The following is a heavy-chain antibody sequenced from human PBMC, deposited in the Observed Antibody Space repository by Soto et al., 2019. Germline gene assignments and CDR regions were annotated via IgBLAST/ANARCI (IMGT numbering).Heavy chain of an antibody. CDR2: IYYSGST. Sequence: PPGNGLEWTGSIYYSGSTYYNPSLKSRVTISVDTSTNQFSLKLSFVTAADTAVYYCARHVFFFFQAEDGIRDVRSVSAFLLNRSSDL. D-gene: IGHD3-10*02. J-gene: IGHJ2*01. V-gene: IGHV4-39*01. CDR3: ARHVFFFFQAEDGIRDVRSVSAFLLNRSSDL.